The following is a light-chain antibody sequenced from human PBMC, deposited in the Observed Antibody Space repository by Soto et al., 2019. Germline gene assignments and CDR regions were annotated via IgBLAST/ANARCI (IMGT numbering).Light chain of an antibody. CDR1: QSFSTNF. V-gene: IGKV3-20*01. Sequence: EIVLTQSPGTLSLSPGERATLSCRASQSFSTNFLAWYHQRPGQAPRLLIYGASSRATGIPDRFSGSGSGTDFTLTISRLEPEDFAVYYCQQYGNSPPWTFGQGTKVEI. CDR2: GAS. J-gene: IGKJ1*01. CDR3: QQYGNSPPWT.